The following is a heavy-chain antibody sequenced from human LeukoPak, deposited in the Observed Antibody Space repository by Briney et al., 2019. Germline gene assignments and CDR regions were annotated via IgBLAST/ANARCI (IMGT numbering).Heavy chain of an antibody. V-gene: IGHV3-48*01. D-gene: IGHD5-12*01. CDR1: GFTFSSYS. J-gene: IGHJ4*02. Sequence: GGSLRLSCAASGFTFSSYSMNWVRQAPGKGLEWVSYISSSSTIHYADSVKGRFTISRDNAKNSLYLQMNSLRVEDTAVYCCARRGSGYGHFDYWGQGTLVTVSS. CDR2: ISSSSTI. CDR3: ARRGSGYGHFDY.